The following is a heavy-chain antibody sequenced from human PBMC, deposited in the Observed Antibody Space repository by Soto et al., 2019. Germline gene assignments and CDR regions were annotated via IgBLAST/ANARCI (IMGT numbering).Heavy chain of an antibody. CDR1: GGTFGNSA. D-gene: IGHD3-3*01. V-gene: IGHV1-69*12. CDR2: IVPMFGTA. Sequence: QVQLVQSGAEVKKPGSSVNVSCKTSGGTFGNSAVTWVRQAPGQGLEWMGGIVPMFGTANYAQKFQGRVTITADESTSTAYMELTSLRPDDTAVYYCARDGDPEYAFWSGPLGGGRFDPWGQGTQVTVSS. J-gene: IGHJ5*02. CDR3: ARDGDPEYAFWSGPLGGGRFDP.